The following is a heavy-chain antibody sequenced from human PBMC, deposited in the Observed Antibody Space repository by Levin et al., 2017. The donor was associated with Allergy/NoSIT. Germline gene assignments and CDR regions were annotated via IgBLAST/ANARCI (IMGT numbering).Heavy chain of an antibody. CDR1: GYTFTDYY. CDR2: INPNSGAT. Sequence: LGASVKVSCKASGYTFTDYYIHWVRQAPGQGLEWMGWINPNSGATNYAQKFQGGVAMTRDSPISTAYMELSRLRSDDTALYYCARGGRIRRQLVQGALDIWGRGTMVTVSS. CDR3: ARGGRIRRQLVQGALDI. D-gene: IGHD6-13*01. J-gene: IGHJ3*02. V-gene: IGHV1-2*03.